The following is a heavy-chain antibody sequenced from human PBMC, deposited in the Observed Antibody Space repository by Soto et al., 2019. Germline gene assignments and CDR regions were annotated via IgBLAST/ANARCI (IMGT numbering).Heavy chain of an antibody. J-gene: IGHJ4*02. CDR2: IWYDGSNK. CDR3: ARDGWYSSSWYYFDY. V-gene: IGHV3-33*01. CDR1: GFTFSSYG. Sequence: QVQLVESGGGVVQPGRSLRLSCAASGFTFSSYGMHWVRQAPGKGLEWVAVIWYDGSNKYYADSVKGRFTISRDNSNNTLYLQMNSLRAEDTAVYYCARDGWYSSSWYYFDYWGQGTLVTVSS. D-gene: IGHD6-13*01.